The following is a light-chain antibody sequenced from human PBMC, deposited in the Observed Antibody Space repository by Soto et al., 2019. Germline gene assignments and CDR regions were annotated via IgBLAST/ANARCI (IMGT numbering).Light chain of an antibody. CDR2: EVS. J-gene: IGLJ2*01. V-gene: IGLV2-14*01. CDR1: SSDVGGYKY. CDR3: SLYTSSSLGVV. Sequence: QSALTQPASVSGSPGQSITISCTGTSSDVGGYKYVSWYQQHPGKAPKLMIYEVSNRPSGVSNRFSGSKSGNTASLTISGLQAEDEADYYCSLYTSSSLGVVFGGGTKVTVL.